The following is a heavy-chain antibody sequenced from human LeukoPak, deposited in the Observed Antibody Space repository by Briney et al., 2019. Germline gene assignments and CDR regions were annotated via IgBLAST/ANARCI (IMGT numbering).Heavy chain of an antibody. Sequence: PSETLSLTCAVYGGSFSGYYWSWIRQPPGNGLEWIGEINHSGSTNYNPSLKSRVTISVDTSKNQFSLKLSSVTAADTAVYYCARHGVQWLRVYYFDYWGQGTLVTISS. V-gene: IGHV4-34*01. CDR1: GGSFSGYY. CDR2: INHSGST. CDR3: ARHGVQWLRVYYFDY. D-gene: IGHD5-12*01. J-gene: IGHJ4*02.